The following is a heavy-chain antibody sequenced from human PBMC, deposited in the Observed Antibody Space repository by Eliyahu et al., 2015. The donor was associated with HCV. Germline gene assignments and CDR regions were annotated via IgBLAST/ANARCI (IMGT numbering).Heavy chain of an antibody. V-gene: IGHV2-5*02. CDR1: GFSLSTSGVG. J-gene: IGHJ4*02. D-gene: IGHD3-10*01. CDR3: AHSELYGSGSYYPFDY. Sequence: QITLKESGPTLVKPTQTLTLTCTFSGFSLSTSGVGVGWIRQPPGKALEWLALIYWDDDKRYSPSLKSRLTITKDTSKNQVVLTMTNMDPVDTATYYCAHSELYGSGSYYPFDYWGQGTLVTVSS. CDR2: IYWDDDK.